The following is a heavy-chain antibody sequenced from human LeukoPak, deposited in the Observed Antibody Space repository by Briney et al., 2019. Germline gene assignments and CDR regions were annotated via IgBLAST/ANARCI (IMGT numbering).Heavy chain of an antibody. CDR3: VREGNELLSKNFDY. Sequence: ASVKVSCKASGFTLTAYYIHWVRQAPGQGLEWMGYINPHSGGTSSPQKFQGRVTMTTDTSISAAYMELSSLISDDTAMYYCVREGNELLSKNFDYWGQGTLVTVSS. CDR1: GFTLTAYY. J-gene: IGHJ4*02. V-gene: IGHV1-2*02. D-gene: IGHD2-21*02. CDR2: INPHSGGT.